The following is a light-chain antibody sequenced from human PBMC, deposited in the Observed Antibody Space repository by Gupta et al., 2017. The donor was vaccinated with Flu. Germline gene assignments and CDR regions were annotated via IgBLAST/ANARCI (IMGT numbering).Light chain of an antibody. CDR2: KAS. Sequence: PSTLSASVGDRVTITCRASQSFSTYLAWYQQKPGKAPRLLIYKASNLESGVPSRFSGSGSGTEFTLTISSLQPDDFATYYCQQDKSYPRTFGGGTKVEIK. CDR1: QSFSTY. V-gene: IGKV1-5*03. J-gene: IGKJ4*01. CDR3: QQDKSYPRT.